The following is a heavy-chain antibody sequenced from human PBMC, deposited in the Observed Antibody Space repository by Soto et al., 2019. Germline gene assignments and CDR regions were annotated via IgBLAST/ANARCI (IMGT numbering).Heavy chain of an antibody. V-gene: IGHV3-21*01. Sequence: GGSLRLSCAASGFTFSDFGMNWVRQAPGKGLEWVSSISSGSSYIYYADSMKGRFTISRDNAKNSLYLQMNSLRAEDTAVYYCARVGYCSRTSCYGDYWGQGALVTVSS. J-gene: IGHJ4*02. CDR3: ARVGYCSRTSCYGDY. CDR2: ISSGSSYI. D-gene: IGHD2-2*01. CDR1: GFTFSDFG.